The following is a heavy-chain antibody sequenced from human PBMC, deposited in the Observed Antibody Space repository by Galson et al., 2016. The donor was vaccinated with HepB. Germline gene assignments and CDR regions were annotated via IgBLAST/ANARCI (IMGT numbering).Heavy chain of an antibody. V-gene: IGHV3-30*18. CDR2: VSYDGYSK. CDR1: GFFFSNYG. D-gene: IGHD3-10*01. Sequence: SLRLSCAASGFFFSNYGMHWVRQAPGKGLAWVAVVSYDGYSKYYADSVKGRFTISRDNSKTTMYLQMNSLRVEDTAVYYCAKDVYTSGSEYGMDVWGQGPTVTVSS. J-gene: IGHJ6*02. CDR3: AKDVYTSGSEYGMDV.